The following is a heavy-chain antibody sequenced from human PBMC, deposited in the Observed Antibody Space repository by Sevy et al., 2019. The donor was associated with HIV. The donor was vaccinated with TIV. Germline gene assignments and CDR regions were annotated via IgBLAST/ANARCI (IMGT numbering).Heavy chain of an antibody. Sequence: GESLKISCKGSGYSFTSYWSGWVRQMPGKGLEWMGIIYPGDSDTRYSPSFQGQVTISADKSISTAYLQWSSLKASDTAMYYCARQSTTGTTNYYYGMDVWGQGTTVTVSS. CDR3: ARQSTTGTTNYYYGMDV. CDR2: IYPGDSDT. CDR1: GYSFTSYW. D-gene: IGHD1-1*01. J-gene: IGHJ6*02. V-gene: IGHV5-51*01.